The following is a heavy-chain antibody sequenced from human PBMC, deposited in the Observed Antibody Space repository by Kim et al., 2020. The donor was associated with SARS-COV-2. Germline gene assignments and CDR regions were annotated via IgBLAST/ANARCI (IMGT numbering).Heavy chain of an antibody. V-gene: IGHV4-39*01. CDR3: ARPRALTGEGVFFDY. J-gene: IGHJ4*02. D-gene: IGHD7-27*01. CDR2: IYYSGSA. Sequence: SETLSLTCTVSGVSITTNSYYWGWIRQPPGKGLEWIGSIYYSGSAYYNPSLKSRVTISVDTSKNEFFLNLSSVTAADTAIYYCARPRALTGEGVFFDYWGQGTLVNVSS. CDR1: GVSITTNSYY.